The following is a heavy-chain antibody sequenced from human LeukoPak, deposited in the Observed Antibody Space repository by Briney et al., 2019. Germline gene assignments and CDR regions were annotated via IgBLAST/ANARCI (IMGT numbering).Heavy chain of an antibody. D-gene: IGHD3-10*01. CDR1: GYTFTSYF. J-gene: IGHJ6*03. V-gene: IGHV1-2*02. CDR3: ARGRITMVRGVRRSGYYMDV. Sequence: ASVKVSCKASGYTFTSYFMYWVRQAPGQGLEWMAWMNPNSGGTSYAQKFQGRVTMTRDTSISTAYMELSSLRSEDTAVYYCARGRITMVRGVRRSGYYMDVWGKGTTVTVSS. CDR2: MNPNSGGT.